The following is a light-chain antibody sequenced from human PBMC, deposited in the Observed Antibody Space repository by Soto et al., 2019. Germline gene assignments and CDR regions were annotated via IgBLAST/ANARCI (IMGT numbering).Light chain of an antibody. CDR2: EVS. Sequence: QSVLTQPPSASGSPGQSVTISCTGTSSDVGGYNYVSWYQQHPGKAPKLIIYEVSQRPSGVPDRFSGSKSGNTASLTVSGLQAEDEADYYCSSSAGSNYVFGTGTKVTVL. CDR3: SSSAGSNYV. J-gene: IGLJ1*01. V-gene: IGLV2-8*01. CDR1: SSDVGGYNY.